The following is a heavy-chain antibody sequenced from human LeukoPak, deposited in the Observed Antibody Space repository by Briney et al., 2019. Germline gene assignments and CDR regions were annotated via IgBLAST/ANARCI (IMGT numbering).Heavy chain of an antibody. J-gene: IGHJ4*02. CDR1: GFSFSAYG. D-gene: IGHD6-6*01. CDR2: INSDGSTT. Sequence: PGGSLRLSCAASGFSFSAYGMTWVRQAPGKGLEWVSRINSDGSTTNYADSVKGRFTISRDNAKNTLYLQVNSLRAEDTAVYYCAKLLSSIASCFDCWGQGTLVTVSS. CDR3: AKLLSSIASCFDC. V-gene: IGHV3-74*01.